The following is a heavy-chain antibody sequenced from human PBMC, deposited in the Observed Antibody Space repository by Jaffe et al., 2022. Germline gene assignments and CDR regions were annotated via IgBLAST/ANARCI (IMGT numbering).Heavy chain of an antibody. J-gene: IGHJ4*02. V-gene: IGHV3-21*01. Sequence: EVQLVESGGGLVKPGGSLRLSCAASGFTFSSYSMNWVRQAPGKGLEWVSSISSSSSYIYYADSVKGRFTISRDNAKNSLYLQMNSLRAEDTAVYYCARDSGGWGDYGRDFNYWGQGTLVTVSS. D-gene: IGHD4-17*01. CDR2: ISSSSSYI. CDR1: GFTFSSYS. CDR3: ARDSGGWGDYGRDFNY.